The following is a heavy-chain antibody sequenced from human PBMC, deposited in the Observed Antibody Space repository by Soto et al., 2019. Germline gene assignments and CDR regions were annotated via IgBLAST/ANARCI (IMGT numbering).Heavy chain of an antibody. D-gene: IGHD5-12*01. CDR2: ISGGGSST. CDR3: AKSHGGYDSDFYVMDV. Sequence: PEGSLRLSCAAYGFSFSSYAMTWVRQAPGKGLEWVSAISGGGSSTYYADSVKGRFTISRDNSKNTLYLQMNSLRAEDTAVYYCAKSHGGYDSDFYVMDVWGQGTTVTVSS. CDR1: GFSFSSYA. J-gene: IGHJ6*02. V-gene: IGHV3-23*01.